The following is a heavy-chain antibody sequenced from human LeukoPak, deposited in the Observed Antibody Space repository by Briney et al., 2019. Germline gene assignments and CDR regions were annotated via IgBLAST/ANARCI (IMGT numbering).Heavy chain of an antibody. V-gene: IGHV1-2*04. CDR2: INPSSGGT. J-gene: IGHJ4*02. CDR3: ARGRFKDIVAMTYYFDY. D-gene: IGHD5-12*01. CDR1: GYTFTSYY. Sequence: GSVKVSCKASGYTFTSYYMHWVRQAPGQGLEWMGWINPSSGGTNYAQKFQGWVTMTRDTSISTAYMELSRLRSDDTAVYYCARGRFKDIVAMTYYFDYWGQGTLVTVSS.